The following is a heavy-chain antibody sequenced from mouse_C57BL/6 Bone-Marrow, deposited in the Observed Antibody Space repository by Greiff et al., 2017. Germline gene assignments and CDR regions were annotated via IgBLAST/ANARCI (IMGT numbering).Heavy chain of an antibody. D-gene: IGHD2-3*01. CDR1: GYTFTDYY. Sequence: VQLQQSGAELVRPGASVKLSCKASGYTFTDYYINWVKQRPGQGLEWIARIYPGSGNTYYNEKFKGKATLTAEKSSSTAYMQLSSLTSEDSAVYFCARGEGWLLRDYWGQGTTLTVSS. J-gene: IGHJ2*01. V-gene: IGHV1-76*01. CDR2: IYPGSGNT. CDR3: ARGEGWLLRDY.